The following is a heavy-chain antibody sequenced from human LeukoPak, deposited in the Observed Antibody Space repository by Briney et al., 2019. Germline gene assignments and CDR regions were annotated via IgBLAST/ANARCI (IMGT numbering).Heavy chain of an antibody. Sequence: SETLSLTCAVYGGSFSGYYWSWIRQPPGKGLEWIGEINHSGSTNYNPSLKSRVTISVDTSKNQFSLKLSSVTAADTAVYYCARHVYYYDSSGYIVWGQGTLVTVSS. CDR1: GGSFSGYY. CDR2: INHSGST. V-gene: IGHV4-34*01. D-gene: IGHD3-22*01. J-gene: IGHJ4*02. CDR3: ARHVYYYDSSGYIV.